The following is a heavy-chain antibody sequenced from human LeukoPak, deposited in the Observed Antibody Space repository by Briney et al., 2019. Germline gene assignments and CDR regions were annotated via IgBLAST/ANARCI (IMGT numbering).Heavy chain of an antibody. D-gene: IGHD3-10*01. V-gene: IGHV3-7*01. CDR3: ARVKYYGSGSYYSRTWFDP. CDR1: GFTFSSYW. J-gene: IGHJ5*02. Sequence: GRSLRLSCAASGFTFSSYWMSWVRQAPGKGLEWVANIKQDGSEKYYVDSVKGRFTISRDNAKNSLYLQMNSLRAEDTAVYYCARVKYYGSGSYYSRTWFDPWGQGTLVTVSS. CDR2: IKQDGSEK.